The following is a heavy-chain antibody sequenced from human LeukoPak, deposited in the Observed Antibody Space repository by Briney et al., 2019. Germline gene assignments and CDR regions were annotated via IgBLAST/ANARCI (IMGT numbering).Heavy chain of an antibody. J-gene: IGHJ4*02. V-gene: IGHV4-30-2*01. Sequence: PSETLSLTCTVSGGSISSGDYYWSWIRQPPGKGLEWIAYIYHSGSTYYNPSLKSRVTISVDRSKNQFSLKLSSVTAADTAVYYCARGRCSGGSCYHSLFVDYWGQGTLVTVSS. CDR1: GGSISSGDYY. CDR2: IYHSGST. CDR3: ARGRCSGGSCYHSLFVDY. D-gene: IGHD2-15*01.